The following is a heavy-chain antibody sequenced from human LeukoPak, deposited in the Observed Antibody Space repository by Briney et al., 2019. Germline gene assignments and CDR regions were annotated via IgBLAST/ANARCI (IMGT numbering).Heavy chain of an antibody. V-gene: IGHV1-2*02. CDR1: GYTFTGYY. Sequence: ASVKVSCKASGYTFTGYYMHRVRQAPGQGLEWMGWINPNSGGTNYAQKFQGRVTMTRDTSISTAYMELSRLRSDDTAVYYCARPPSDYGDYISGWFDPWGQGTLVTVSS. CDR2: INPNSGGT. D-gene: IGHD4-17*01. J-gene: IGHJ5*02. CDR3: ARPPSDYGDYISGWFDP.